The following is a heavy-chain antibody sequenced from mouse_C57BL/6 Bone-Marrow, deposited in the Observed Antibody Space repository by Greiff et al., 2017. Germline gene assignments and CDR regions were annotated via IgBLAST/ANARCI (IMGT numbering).Heavy chain of an antibody. V-gene: IGHV1-69*01. J-gene: IGHJ2*03. CDR1: GYTFTSYW. CDR2: IDPSDSYT. D-gene: IGHD3-3*01. CDR3: ARRGWYFDF. Sequence: VQLQQPGAELVMPGASVKLSCKASGYTFTSYWMHWVKQRPGQGLEWIGEIDPSDSYTNYNQKFKGKSTLTGDKSSNTSYMQLSRLTSEDSAVYYCARRGWYFDFGGQGTSLTVSA.